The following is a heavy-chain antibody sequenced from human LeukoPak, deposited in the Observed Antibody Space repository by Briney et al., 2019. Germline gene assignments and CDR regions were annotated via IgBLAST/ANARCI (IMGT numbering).Heavy chain of an antibody. V-gene: IGHV4-59*01. D-gene: IGHD3-22*01. Sequence: SETLSLTCAVYGGSFSGYYWSWIRQPPGKGLEWIGYIYYSGSTNYNPSLKSRVTISVDTSKNQFSLKLSSVTAADTAVYYCARENDSSGYYSPDAFDIWGQGTMVTVSS. J-gene: IGHJ3*02. CDR3: ARENDSSGYYSPDAFDI. CDR2: IYYSGST. CDR1: GGSFSGYY.